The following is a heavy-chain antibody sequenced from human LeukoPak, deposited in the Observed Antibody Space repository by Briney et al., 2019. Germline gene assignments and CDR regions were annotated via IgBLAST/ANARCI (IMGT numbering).Heavy chain of an antibody. CDR2: IYNSGRI. J-gene: IGHJ4*02. D-gene: IGHD3-3*01. V-gene: IGHV4-4*07. CDR1: SGGGSISGYY. Sequence: PSETLSLTCTVSSGGGSISGYYWSWIRQPAGKGLEWIGRIYNSGRINFNPSLKSRVSMSIDTSKNQFSLKLYSVTAADTAVYYCARENDFWSAYYDYWGQGALVTVSS. CDR3: ARENDFWSAYYDY.